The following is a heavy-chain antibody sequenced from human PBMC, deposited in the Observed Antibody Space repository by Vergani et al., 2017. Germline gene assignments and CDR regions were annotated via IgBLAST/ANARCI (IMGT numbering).Heavy chain of an antibody. V-gene: IGHV4-39*02. CDR3: ARERRWLHIRLCDMDV. CDR1: GGSISSSSYY. D-gene: IGHD5-24*01. J-gene: IGHJ6*02. CDR2: IYYSATT. Sequence: QLQLHESGPGLVKPSETLSLTCTVSGGSISSSSYYWGWIRQPPGKGLEWIGSIYYSATTYQNPSLKSRVTISIDTSKNQFSLQLSSVTAADAAVYYCARERRWLHIRLCDMDVWGQGTPVTVSS.